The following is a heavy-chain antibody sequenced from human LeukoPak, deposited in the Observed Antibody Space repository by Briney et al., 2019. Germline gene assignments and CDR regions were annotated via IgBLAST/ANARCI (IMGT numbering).Heavy chain of an antibody. V-gene: IGHV4-59*01. CDR2: IYYSGSI. CDR3: ARENPSGYYNRPIDY. D-gene: IGHD3-22*01. Sequence: PSETLSLTCTVSGASISSYYWSWIRQPPGKGLEWIGDIYYSGSIKYNPSLKSRVTMLVDTSKNQFSLKLSSVTAADTAIYYCARENPSGYYNRPIDYWGRGTLVTVSS. J-gene: IGHJ4*02. CDR1: GASISSYY.